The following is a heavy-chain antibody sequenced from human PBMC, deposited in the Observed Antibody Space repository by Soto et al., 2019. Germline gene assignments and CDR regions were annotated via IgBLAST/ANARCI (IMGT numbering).Heavy chain of an antibody. J-gene: IGHJ4*02. CDR2: ISGSGVST. CDR1: GFTFSSYA. V-gene: IGHV3-23*01. CDR3: AKDGGSSSLLSYFDY. Sequence: EVQLLESGGGLVQPGGSLRLSCAASGFTFSSYAMSWVRQAPGKGLEWVSAISGSGVSTYYADSVKGRFTISRDNSKNTLYLQMNSLRAEDTAVYYCAKDGGSSSLLSYFDYWGQGTLVTVSS. D-gene: IGHD6-13*01.